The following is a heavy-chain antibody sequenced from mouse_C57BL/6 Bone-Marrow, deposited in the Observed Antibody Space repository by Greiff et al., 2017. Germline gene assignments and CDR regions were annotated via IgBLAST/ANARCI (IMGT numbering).Heavy chain of an antibody. V-gene: IGHV1-74*01. CDR2: IHPSDSDT. J-gene: IGHJ2*01. CDR1: GYTFTSYW. CDR3: AMQDYYGSSPYYFDD. Sequence: VQLQQPGAELVKPGASVKVSCKASGYTFTSYWMHWVKQRPGQGLEWIGRIHPSDSDTNYNQKFKGKATLTVDKSSSTAYMQLSSLTSEDSAVYYCAMQDYYGSSPYYFDDWGQGTTLTVSS. D-gene: IGHD1-1*01.